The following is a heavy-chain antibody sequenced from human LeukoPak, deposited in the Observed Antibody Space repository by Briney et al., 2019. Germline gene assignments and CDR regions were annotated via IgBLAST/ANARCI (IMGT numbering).Heavy chain of an antibody. D-gene: IGHD1-26*01. V-gene: IGHV3-30*03. CDR2: ISYDGSNK. CDR3: ATSGRIKGDAFDI. J-gene: IGHJ3*02. Sequence: GGSLRLSCAASGFTFSSYGMHWVRQAPGKGLEWVAVISYDGSNKYYADSVKGRFTISRDNSKDTLYLQMNSLRAEDTAVYYCATSGRIKGDAFDIWGQGTMVTVSS. CDR1: GFTFSSYG.